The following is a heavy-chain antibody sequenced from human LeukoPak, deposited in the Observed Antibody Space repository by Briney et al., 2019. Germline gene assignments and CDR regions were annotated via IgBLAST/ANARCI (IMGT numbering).Heavy chain of an antibody. CDR1: GFTFSSYG. CDR3: AKVSSGWYLHDAFDI. V-gene: IGHV3-23*01. CDR2: ISGSGGST. J-gene: IGHJ3*02. Sequence: GGSLRFSCAASGFTFSSYGMSWVRQAPGKGLEWVSAISGSGGSTYYADSVKGQFTISRDNSNNTLYLQMNSLRAEDTGLYYCAKVSSGWYLHDAFDIWGQGTMVTVSS. D-gene: IGHD6-19*01.